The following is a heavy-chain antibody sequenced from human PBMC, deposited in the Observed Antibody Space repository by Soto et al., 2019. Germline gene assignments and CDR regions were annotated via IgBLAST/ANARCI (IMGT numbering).Heavy chain of an antibody. CDR3: ARGNHRWLQLWYFDL. D-gene: IGHD5-12*01. CDR1: GGTFSNYP. Sequence: QVQLVQSGAEVKKPGSSVKVSCKASGGTFSNYPVSWVRQAPGQGLEWMGGIIPIFGTVNYAQKFQGRLTSPADESPRTAYMELSSLRSEDTAVYYCARGNHRWLQLWYFDLWGRGTLVTVSS. V-gene: IGHV1-69*12. J-gene: IGHJ2*01. CDR2: IIPIFGTV.